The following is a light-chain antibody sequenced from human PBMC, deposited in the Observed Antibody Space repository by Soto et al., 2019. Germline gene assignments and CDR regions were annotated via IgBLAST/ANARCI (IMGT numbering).Light chain of an antibody. CDR3: LLYYGGAHVV. V-gene: IGLV7-43*01. J-gene: IGLJ2*01. CDR2: STT. Sequence: QSAVTQEPSLTVSPGGTVTLTCASSTGAVTSGYYPNWFQQKPGQAPRALIYSTTNKYSWTPARFSGSLLGGKAALTLSGVQPEDEAEYYCLLYYGGAHVVFGGGTQLTVL. CDR1: TGAVTSGYY.